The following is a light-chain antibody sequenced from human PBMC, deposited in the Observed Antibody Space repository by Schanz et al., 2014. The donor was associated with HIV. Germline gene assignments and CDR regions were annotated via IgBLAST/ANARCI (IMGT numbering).Light chain of an antibody. J-gene: IGLJ3*02. Sequence: QSVLTLPPSVSGAPGHVVTFSCTGTSSNIGTLYDVNWYQQLPGTAPKFLICGHNIWPSGVPDRFSGSGSGASASLAISGLQSEDEADYYCAAWDDSLSAWVFGGGTKLTVL. V-gene: IGLV1-40*01. CDR2: GHN. CDR3: AAWDDSLSAWV. CDR1: SSNIGTLYD.